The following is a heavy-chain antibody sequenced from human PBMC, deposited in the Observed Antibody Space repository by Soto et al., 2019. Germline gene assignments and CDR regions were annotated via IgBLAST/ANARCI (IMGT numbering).Heavy chain of an antibody. D-gene: IGHD6-19*01. Sequence: SDTLSLTCTVSGGSIGSSSYYWSWIRQPPGKGLEWIGSIYYSGSTYYNPSLKSRVTISVDTSKNQFSLKLSSVTAADTAVYYCARSSSYSSGWYRFGILDYWGQGXLVTVSS. J-gene: IGHJ4*02. CDR2: IYYSGST. CDR1: GGSIGSSSYY. CDR3: ARSSSYSSGWYRFGILDY. V-gene: IGHV4-39*01.